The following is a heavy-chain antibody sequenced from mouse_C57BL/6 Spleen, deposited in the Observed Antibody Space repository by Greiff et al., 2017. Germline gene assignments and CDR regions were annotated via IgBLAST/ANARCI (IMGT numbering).Heavy chain of an antibody. Sequence: QVQLKQPGAELVRPGSSVKLSCKASGYTFTSYWMHWVKQRPIQGLEWIGNIDPSDSETHYNQKFKDKATLTVDKSSSTAYMQLSSLTSGDYAVYYCERTGAYFDYWGQGTTLTVSS. CDR3: ERTGAYFDY. CDR1: GYTFTSYW. D-gene: IGHD4-1*01. J-gene: IGHJ2*01. V-gene: IGHV1-52*01. CDR2: IDPSDSET.